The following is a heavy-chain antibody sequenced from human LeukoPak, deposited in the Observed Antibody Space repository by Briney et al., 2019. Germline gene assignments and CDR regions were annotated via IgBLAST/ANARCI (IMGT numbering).Heavy chain of an antibody. CDR2: INPDGSDI. D-gene: IGHD2-2*01. V-gene: IGHV3-74*01. CDR3: AYQLPPN. J-gene: IGHJ4*02. CDR1: GFTFSDYW. Sequence: GGSLRLSCAASGFTFSDYWMHWVRQTPGRGLVWVSRINPDGSDILYADSVKGRFSISRDNAKNMLYLQLNSLRAEDTAVYYCAYQLPPNGGQGPRVTVPS.